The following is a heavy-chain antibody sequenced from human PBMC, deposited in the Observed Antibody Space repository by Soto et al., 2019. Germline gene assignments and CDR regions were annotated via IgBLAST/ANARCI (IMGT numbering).Heavy chain of an antibody. Sequence: QVQLQESGPGLVKPSQTLSLTCTVSGGSISSGGYYWSWIRQHPGKGLEWIGYIYYSGSTYYNPSLKSRVPISVDTSKNQFSLKVSCVTAEDTAVYYCASGHYYGSGSYYNEWGFDYWGQGTLVTVSS. J-gene: IGHJ4*02. D-gene: IGHD3-10*01. V-gene: IGHV4-31*03. CDR2: IYYSGST. CDR3: ASGHYYGSGSYYNEWGFDY. CDR1: GGSISSGGYY.